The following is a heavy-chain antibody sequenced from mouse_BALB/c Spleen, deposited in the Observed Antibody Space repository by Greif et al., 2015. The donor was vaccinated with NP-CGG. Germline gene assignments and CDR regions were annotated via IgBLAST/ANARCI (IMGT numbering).Heavy chain of an antibody. V-gene: IGHV3-8*02. CDR3: ARYYYGSSYYFDY. J-gene: IGHJ2*01. Sequence: VQLQQSGPSLVKPSQTLSLTCSVTGDSITSGYWNWIRKFPGNKLEYMGYISYSGSTYYNPSLKSRISITRDTPKNQYCLQLNSVTTEDTATYYCARYYYGSSYYFDYWGQGTTLTVSS. CDR1: GDSITSGY. D-gene: IGHD1-1*01. CDR2: ISYSGST.